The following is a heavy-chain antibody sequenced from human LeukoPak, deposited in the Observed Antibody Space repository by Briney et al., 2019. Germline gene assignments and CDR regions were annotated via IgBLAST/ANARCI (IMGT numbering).Heavy chain of an antibody. CDR2: ISSSSSYI. J-gene: IGHJ5*02. Sequence: PGGSLRLSCAASGFTFSSYSMNWVRQAPGKGLEWVSSISSSSSYIYYADSVKGRFTISRDNAKNSLYLQMNSLRAEDTAVYYCARENRYYDSSGYVVSWFGPWGQGTLVTVSS. CDR3: ARENRYYDSSGYVVSWFGP. CDR1: GFTFSSYS. D-gene: IGHD3-22*01. V-gene: IGHV3-21*01.